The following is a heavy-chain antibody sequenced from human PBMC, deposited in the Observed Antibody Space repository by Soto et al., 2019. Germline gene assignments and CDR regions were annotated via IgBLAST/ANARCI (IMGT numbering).Heavy chain of an antibody. Sequence: SVKVSFKASGGILSSHGISWVRQAPGQGLEWMGGIIPIFDTTNYAQKFQGRVTITADESTSTAYMELSSLGSEDTAVYYCARGGDCSTTSCPSMYYYYGMDVWGQGTTVTVSS. CDR2: IIPIFDTT. D-gene: IGHD2-2*01. CDR1: GGILSSHG. J-gene: IGHJ6*02. V-gene: IGHV1-69*13. CDR3: ARGGDCSTTSCPSMYYYYGMDV.